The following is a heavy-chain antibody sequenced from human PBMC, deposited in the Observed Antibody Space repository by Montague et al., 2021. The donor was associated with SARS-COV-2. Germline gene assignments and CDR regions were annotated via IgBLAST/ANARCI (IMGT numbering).Heavy chain of an antibody. CDR3: ARLVGVESNRRDYFNY. CDR1: GFTFSDYY. D-gene: IGHD1-14*01. J-gene: IGHJ4*02. V-gene: IGHV3-11*03. CDR2: ISGRGSYT. Sequence: SLRLSCAASGFTFSDYYVSWIRQAPGKGLEWVSYISGRGSYTDYXXSLKGRFTISRDNARKSLYLEMNSLRAEDTAVYYCARLVGVESNRRDYFNYWGQGTLVTVSS.